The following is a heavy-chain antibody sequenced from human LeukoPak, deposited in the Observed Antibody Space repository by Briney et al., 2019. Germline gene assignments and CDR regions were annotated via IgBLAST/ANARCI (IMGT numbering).Heavy chain of an antibody. CDR1: GFTFSSYG. CDR2: ISYDGSNK. Sequence: GGSLRLSCAASGFTFSSYGMHWVRQAPGKGLEWVAVISYDGSNKYYADSVKGRFTISRDNSKNTLYLQMNSLRAEDTAVYYCAKDLVRLGAVAGINYWGQGTLVTVSS. D-gene: IGHD6-19*01. CDR3: AKDLVRLGAVAGINY. V-gene: IGHV3-30*18. J-gene: IGHJ4*02.